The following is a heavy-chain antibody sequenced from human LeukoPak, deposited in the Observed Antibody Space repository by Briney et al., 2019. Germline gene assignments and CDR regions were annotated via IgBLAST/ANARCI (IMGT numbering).Heavy chain of an antibody. CDR1: GYTFTSYG. J-gene: IGHJ6*02. Sequence: ASVKVSCKASGYTFTSYGISWVRQAPGQGLEWMGWISAYNGNTNYAQKLQGRVTMTTDTSTSTAYMGPRSLRSDDTAVYYCAREADSSSWFLSPEGMDVWGQGTTVTVSS. V-gene: IGHV1-18*01. CDR2: ISAYNGNT. D-gene: IGHD6-13*01. CDR3: AREADSSSWFLSPEGMDV.